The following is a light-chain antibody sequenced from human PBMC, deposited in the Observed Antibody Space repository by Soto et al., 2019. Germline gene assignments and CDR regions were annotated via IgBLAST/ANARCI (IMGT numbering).Light chain of an antibody. CDR2: GAS. J-gene: IGKJ1*01. Sequence: EIVVTQSPATLSVSPGERATLSCRASQSVSTNLAWYQHRPGQAPRLLIYGASTRATAIPARFSGSGSGTEFTLTISSLQSEDFAIYYCQQYEKWPPWTFGQGTKVDIK. V-gene: IGKV3-15*01. CDR1: QSVSTN. CDR3: QQYEKWPPWT.